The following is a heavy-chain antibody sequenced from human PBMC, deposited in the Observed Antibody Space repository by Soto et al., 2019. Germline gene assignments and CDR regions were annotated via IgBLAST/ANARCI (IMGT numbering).Heavy chain of an antibody. CDR3: ANRPTPYCCCGLDV. J-gene: IGHJ6*02. CDR2: ISGSGDST. D-gene: IGHD2-8*02. V-gene: IGHV3-23*01. CDR1: GFTFISYA. Sequence: GGALRLSCAASGFTFISYAMSWVRQAPGKGLEWVAAISGSGDSTYYADSVKGRFTISRDNSKNTLFLQMNSLRAEDTAVYYCANRPTPYCCCGLDVWGQGTTVTVSS.